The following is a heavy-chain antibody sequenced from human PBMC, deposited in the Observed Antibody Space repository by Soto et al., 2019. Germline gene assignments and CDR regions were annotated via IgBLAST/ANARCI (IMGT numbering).Heavy chain of an antibody. Sequence: ASVKVSCKASGYTFTRSGISWVRQAPGQRLEWMGWINAGNGNTKYSQKFQGRVTITRDTSASTAYMELSSLRSEDTAVYYCARDPGAVAAPYYYYYGMDVWGQGTTVTVSS. J-gene: IGHJ6*02. V-gene: IGHV1-3*01. CDR3: ARDPGAVAAPYYYYYGMDV. CDR1: GYTFTRSG. D-gene: IGHD6-19*01. CDR2: INAGNGNT.